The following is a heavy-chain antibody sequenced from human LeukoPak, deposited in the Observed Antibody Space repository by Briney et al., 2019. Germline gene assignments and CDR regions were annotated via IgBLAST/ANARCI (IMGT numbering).Heavy chain of an antibody. CDR1: GFTFSSYG. CDR3: ARDQGVVVHGKYHYYGMDV. CDR2: IAYDGSNK. V-gene: IGHV3-30*03. Sequence: TGGSLRLSCAASGFTFSSYGIHWVRQAPGKGLEWVAAIAYDGSNKYYADSVKGRFTISRDNSKKTLYLQMNSLRAEDTAVYYCARDQGVVVHGKYHYYGMDVWGQGTTVTVSS. J-gene: IGHJ6*02. D-gene: IGHD3-22*01.